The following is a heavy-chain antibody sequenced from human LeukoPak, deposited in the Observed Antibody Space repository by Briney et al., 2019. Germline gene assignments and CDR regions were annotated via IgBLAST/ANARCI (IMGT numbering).Heavy chain of an antibody. J-gene: IGHJ5*02. CDR1: GFTFSSYA. CDR2: ISYDGSNK. Sequence: PGGSLRLSCAASGFTFSSYAMHWVRQAPGKGLEWVAVISYDGSNKYYADSVKGRFTISRDNSKNTLYLQMNSLRAEDTAVYYCAKLGAHLNNWFDPWGQGTLVTDSS. D-gene: IGHD1-7*01. CDR3: AKLGAHLNNWFDP. V-gene: IGHV3-30*07.